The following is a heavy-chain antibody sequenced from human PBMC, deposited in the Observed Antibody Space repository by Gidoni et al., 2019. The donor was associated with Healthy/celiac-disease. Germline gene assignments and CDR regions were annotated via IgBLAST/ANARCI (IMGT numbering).Heavy chain of an antibody. CDR3: AIHQYYYDSSGYYYFDY. CDR2: IIPILGRA. D-gene: IGHD3-22*01. CDR1: GGTFSRYA. J-gene: IGHJ4*02. V-gene: IGHV1-69*04. Sequence: QVQLVQSGAEVKKPGSSVQVSCKASGGTFSRYAISWVRQAPVQGLEWMGRIIPILGRANYAQKFQGRVTITADKSTSTAYIELSSLRSDDTAVYYCAIHQYYYDSSGYYYFDYWGQGTLVTVSS.